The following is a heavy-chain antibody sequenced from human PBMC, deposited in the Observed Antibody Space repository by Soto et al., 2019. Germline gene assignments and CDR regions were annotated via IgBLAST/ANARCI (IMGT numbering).Heavy chain of an antibody. D-gene: IGHD3-22*01. CDR3: ARGPITTNPRFDP. J-gene: IGHJ5*02. V-gene: IGHV4-34*01. CDR1: GGSFSGYY. CDR2: INHSGST. Sequence: NRSETLSLTCAVYGGSFSGYYWSWIRQPPGKGLEWIGEINHSGSTNYNPSLKSRVTISIDTSKNQFSLKLSSVTAADTAVYYCARGPITTNPRFDPWGQGTLVTVSS.